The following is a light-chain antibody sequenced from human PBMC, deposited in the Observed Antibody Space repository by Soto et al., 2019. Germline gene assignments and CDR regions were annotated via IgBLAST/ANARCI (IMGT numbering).Light chain of an antibody. CDR3: QQSFSTPPYT. J-gene: IGKJ2*01. CDR1: QSIRSD. Sequence: DIQMTQSPSSLSASVGDRVTITCRASQSIRSDLNWYQHKPGKAPKLLIYATSTLQSGVPSRFSGSGSGTDFTLTISSLQPEDFATYYCQQSFSTPPYTFGHGTKLEIK. V-gene: IGKV1-39*01. CDR2: ATS.